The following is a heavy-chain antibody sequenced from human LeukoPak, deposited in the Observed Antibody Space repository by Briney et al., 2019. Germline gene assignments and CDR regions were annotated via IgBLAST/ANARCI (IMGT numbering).Heavy chain of an antibody. CDR2: MNPNSGNT. D-gene: IGHD3-22*01. CDR1: GYTFTSYG. CDR3: ARGLFYYDSSGYYADV. Sequence: GASVKVSCKASGYTFTSYGISWVRQAPGQGLEWMGWMNPNSGNTGYAQKFQGRVTITRNTSISTAYMELGSLRSEDTAVYYCARGLFYYDSSGYYADVWGKGTTVTVSS. V-gene: IGHV1-8*03. J-gene: IGHJ6*03.